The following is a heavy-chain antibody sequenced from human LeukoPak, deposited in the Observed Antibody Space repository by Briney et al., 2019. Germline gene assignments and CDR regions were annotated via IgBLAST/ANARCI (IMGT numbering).Heavy chain of an antibody. CDR3: ARTFDY. Sequence: GGSLRLSFAASGFTFSTSSMNWVRQAPGKGLEWISYISSDSSVKYYADSVKGRFTISRDNAKNSLYLQMNSLRAEDMAVYYCARTFDYWGQGTLVTVSS. CDR1: GFTFSTSS. V-gene: IGHV3-48*01. J-gene: IGHJ4*02. CDR2: ISSDSSVK.